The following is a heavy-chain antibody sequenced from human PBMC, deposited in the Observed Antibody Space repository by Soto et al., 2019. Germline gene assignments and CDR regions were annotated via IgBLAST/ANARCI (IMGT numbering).Heavy chain of an antibody. CDR3: ARDGGFGEFKY. CDR2: IISAFGTT. CDR1: GDTFSGYP. J-gene: IGHJ4*02. Sequence: QVQLVQSGAELKKPGSSVKVSCKASGDTFSGYPINWVRQAPGEGLEWMGRIISAFGTTNDAQRFEGSVTFTADESTNTAYMELRGLVSEDTAVYYCARDGGFGEFKYWGPGTLVTVSS. D-gene: IGHD3-10*01. V-gene: IGHV1-69*18.